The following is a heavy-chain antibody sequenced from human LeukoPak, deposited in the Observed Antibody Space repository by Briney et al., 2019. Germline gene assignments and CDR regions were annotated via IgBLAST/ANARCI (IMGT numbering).Heavy chain of an antibody. Sequence: PGRSLRLSCVASGFTFRDYAMHWVRQAPGKGLEWVSGISGNSKNIGYADSVKGRFIISRDNAKNSMYLQMNSLRLEDTALYYCAKDIERFGEHTYNMDVWGKGTTVTVSS. CDR1: GFTFRDYA. CDR3: AKDIERFGEHTYNMDV. V-gene: IGHV3-9*01. J-gene: IGHJ6*03. CDR2: ISGNSKNI. D-gene: IGHD3-3*01.